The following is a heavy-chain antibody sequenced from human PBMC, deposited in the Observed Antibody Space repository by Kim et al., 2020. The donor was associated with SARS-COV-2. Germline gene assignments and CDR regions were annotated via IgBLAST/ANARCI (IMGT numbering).Heavy chain of an antibody. CDR2: IYYSGST. V-gene: IGHV4-39*01. CDR3: ARQHHCGGDCYPPLNPFDY. D-gene: IGHD2-21*02. J-gene: IGHJ4*02. CDR1: GGSISSSSYY. Sequence: SETLSLTCTVSGGSISSSSYYWGWIRQPPGKGLEWIGSIYYSGSTYYNPSLKSRVTISVDTSKNQFSLKLSSVTAADTAVYYCARQHHCGGDCYPPLNPFDYWGQGTLVTVSS.